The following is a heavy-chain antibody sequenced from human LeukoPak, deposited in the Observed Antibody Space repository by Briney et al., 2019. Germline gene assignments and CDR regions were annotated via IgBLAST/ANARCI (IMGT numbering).Heavy chain of an antibody. CDR3: ARDGENHYYDY. Sequence: PGGSLRLSCAASGFSFSSYAMHWVRQAPGKGLEYVSAISTDGGSTYYANSVKGRFTVSRDNSKNTVYLEMNSLRAEDTAVYYCARDGENHYYDYWGQGTLVTVST. J-gene: IGHJ4*02. CDR2: ISTDGGST. CDR1: GFSFSSYA. D-gene: IGHD7-27*01. V-gene: IGHV3-64*01.